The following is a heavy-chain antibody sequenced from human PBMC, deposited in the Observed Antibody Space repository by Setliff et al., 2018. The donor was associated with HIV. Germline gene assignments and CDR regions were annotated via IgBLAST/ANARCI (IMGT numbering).Heavy chain of an antibody. J-gene: IGHJ4*02. Sequence: SVKVSCKASGGTLSSHAISWVRQAPGQGLEWMGGIIPIFGSANHAQKFKDRVTITADESTNTVYMELSSLRSEDTAVYYCATGEMATTRGWFFDNWGQGTRVTVSS. CDR3: ATGEMATTRGWFFDN. V-gene: IGHV1-69*13. CDR1: GGTLSSHA. CDR2: IIPIFGSA. D-gene: IGHD3-16*01.